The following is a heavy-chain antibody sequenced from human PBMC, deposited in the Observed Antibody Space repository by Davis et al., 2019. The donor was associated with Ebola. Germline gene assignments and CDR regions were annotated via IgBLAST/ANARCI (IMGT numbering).Heavy chain of an antibody. J-gene: IGHJ5*02. CDR1: GGSISSSSYY. D-gene: IGHD6-6*01. CDR3: ARHPKYSSSSWFDP. V-gene: IGHV4-39*01. Sequence: MPSETLSLTCTVSGGSISSSSYYWGWIRQPPGKGLEWIGSIYYSGSTYYNPSLKSRVTISVDTSKNQFSLKLSSVTAADTAVYYCARHPKYSSSSWFDPWDQGTLVTVSS. CDR2: IYYSGST.